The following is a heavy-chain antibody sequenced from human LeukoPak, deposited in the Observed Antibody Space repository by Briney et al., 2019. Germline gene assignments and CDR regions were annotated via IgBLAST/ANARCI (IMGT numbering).Heavy chain of an antibody. V-gene: IGHV3-53*01. J-gene: IGHJ4*02. CDR1: GFTVNSNY. CDR3: VRLYDDYTNGHFDS. CDR2: IYSGGST. Sequence: PGGSLRLSCVASGFTVNSNYMSWVRQAPGKGLEWVSVIYSGGSTYYADSVKGRFTISRDNSKNTLYLQLNSLRAEDTAVYYCVRLYDDYTNGHFDSWGQGTLVTVSS. D-gene: IGHD4-11*01.